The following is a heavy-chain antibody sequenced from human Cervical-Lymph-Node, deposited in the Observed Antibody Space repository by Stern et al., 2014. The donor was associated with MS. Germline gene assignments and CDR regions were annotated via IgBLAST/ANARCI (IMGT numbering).Heavy chain of an antibody. V-gene: IGHV1-18*01. J-gene: IGHJ4*02. D-gene: IGHD3-3*01. CDR2: ISAYNGNT. CDR1: GYTFTSYG. CDR3: ARTTYYDFWSGYRHQYYFDY. Sequence: QVQLVQSGAEVKKPGASVKVSCKASGYTFTSYGISWVRQAPGQGLEWMGWISAYNGNTNYAQKLQGRVTMTTDTSTSTAYMELRSLRSDDTAVYYCARTTYYDFWSGYRHQYYFDYWGQGTLVTVSS.